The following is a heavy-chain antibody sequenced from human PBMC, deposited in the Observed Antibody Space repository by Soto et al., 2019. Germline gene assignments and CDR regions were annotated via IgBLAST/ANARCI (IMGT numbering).Heavy chain of an antibody. CDR2: IEWDDEK. J-gene: IGHJ6*02. CDR1: GFALSTSGMV. V-gene: IGHV2-70*04. CDR3: ARSPRVYNYFAMDV. Sequence: SGPTLENPTQTLTLTCTFSGFALSTSGMVLSWIRQPPGKALEWLARIEWDDEKFYRTSLKTRLTISKGTSKNQVVLTITNMDPVDTATYYCARSPRVYNYFAMDVWGQGT.